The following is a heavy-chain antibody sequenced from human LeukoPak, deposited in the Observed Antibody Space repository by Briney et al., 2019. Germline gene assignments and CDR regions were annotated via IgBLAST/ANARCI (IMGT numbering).Heavy chain of an antibody. CDR2: ISGSGGST. D-gene: IGHD3-22*01. Sequence: GGFLRLSCAASGFTFSSYAMSWVRQAPGKGLEWVSAISGSGGSTYYADSVKGRFTISRDNSKNTLYLQMNSLRAEDTAVYYCAKGPYGHYYDSSGYYFDYWGQGTLVTVSS. CDR1: GFTFSSYA. CDR3: AKGPYGHYYDSSGYYFDY. J-gene: IGHJ4*02. V-gene: IGHV3-23*01.